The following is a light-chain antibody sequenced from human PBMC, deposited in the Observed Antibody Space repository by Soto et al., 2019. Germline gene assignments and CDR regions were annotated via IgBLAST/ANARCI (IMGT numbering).Light chain of an antibody. CDR2: GTS. Sequence: AIQMTQSPSSLSVSVGDRVTITCRASQDIRNDLGRYQQKPGKAPKLLIYGTSNLQSGVPSRFSGSGSGTDFTLTISSLQPEDFAIYYCLQDYIYPYTFGQGTRLEIK. CDR1: QDIRND. CDR3: LQDYIYPYT. V-gene: IGKV1-6*01. J-gene: IGKJ5*01.